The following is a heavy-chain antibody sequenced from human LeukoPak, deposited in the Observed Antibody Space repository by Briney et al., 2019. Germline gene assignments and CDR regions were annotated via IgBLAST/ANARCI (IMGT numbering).Heavy chain of an antibody. V-gene: IGHV3-7*01. J-gene: IGHJ4*02. CDR3: ARDSRWLLDY. CDR1: GFTFSGFS. CDR2: IKQDGSER. D-gene: IGHD6-19*01. Sequence: GGSLRLSCAASGFTFSGFSMSWVCQSPTKGLEWVANIKQDGSERYYVDSVKGRFTISRDNAKNSLSLQMNNLRVEDTAVYYCARDSRWLLDYWGQGTLITVSS.